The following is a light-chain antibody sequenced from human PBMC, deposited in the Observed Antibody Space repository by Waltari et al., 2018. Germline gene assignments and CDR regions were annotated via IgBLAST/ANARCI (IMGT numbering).Light chain of an antibody. V-gene: IGLV3-1*01. CDR3: QAWDSGVAGV. CDR2: QDA. J-gene: IGLJ1*01. Sequence: SYDLIQSPSVSVSPGQTATITCSGDDLEKRYVCWYRQKPGQSPVLVIYQDARRPSEIPQRFSSSNSGNTATLTISGTQPMDEADYYCQAWDSGVAGVFGTGTKVTVL. CDR1: DLEKRY.